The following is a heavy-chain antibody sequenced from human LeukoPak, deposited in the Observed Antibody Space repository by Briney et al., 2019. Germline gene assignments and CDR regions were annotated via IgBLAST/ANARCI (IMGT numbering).Heavy chain of an antibody. V-gene: IGHV1-2*02. Sequence: ASVKVSCKASGYTFTGYYIHWVRQAPGQGLEWMGWINPNSGGTNYAQKFQGRVTMTRDTSITTAYMDLSRLRTYDTAVYYCARPVPEQMYDSRGGDAFDIWGQGTMVTVSS. CDR1: GYTFTGYY. D-gene: IGHD3-22*01. J-gene: IGHJ3*02. CDR2: INPNSGGT. CDR3: ARPVPEQMYDSRGGDAFDI.